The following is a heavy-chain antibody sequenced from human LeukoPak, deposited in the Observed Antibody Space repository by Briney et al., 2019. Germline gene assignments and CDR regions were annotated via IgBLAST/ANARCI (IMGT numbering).Heavy chain of an antibody. V-gene: IGHV3-7*03. Sequence: GGSLRLSCVASGLTVSNHWMSWVRQAPGKGLEWVANIREERGQEYYVDSVKGRFTISKNGAKNSLYLQMNTLRVEDTAMYYCASLDTAKQPLANHWGQGTLVTVSS. CDR1: GLTVSNHW. D-gene: IGHD5-18*01. CDR2: IREERGQE. J-gene: IGHJ5*02. CDR3: ASLDTAKQPLANH.